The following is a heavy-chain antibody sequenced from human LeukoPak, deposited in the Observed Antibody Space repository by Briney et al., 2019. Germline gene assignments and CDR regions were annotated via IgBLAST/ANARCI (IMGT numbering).Heavy chain of an antibody. CDR3: AKDYGEGSWTFDI. D-gene: IGHD1-26*01. CDR1: GFAFSSYW. V-gene: IGHV3-74*01. J-gene: IGHJ3*02. Sequence: GSLRLSCAASGFAFSSYWMHWVRQAPGKGLVWVSRINSDGYSTNSADSVKGRFTISRDNSKNTLYLQMNSLRAEDTAVYYCAKDYGEGSWTFDIWGQGTMVTVSS. CDR2: INSDGYST.